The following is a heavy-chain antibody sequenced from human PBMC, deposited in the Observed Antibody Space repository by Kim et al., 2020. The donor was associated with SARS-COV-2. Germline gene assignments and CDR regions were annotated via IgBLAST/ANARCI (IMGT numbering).Heavy chain of an antibody. CDR1: GFTFSSYA. V-gene: IGHV3-23*01. CDR2: ISGSGGST. CDR3: AKEGTIFGGVLGRFAP. Sequence: GGSLRLSCAASGFTFSSYAMSWVRQAPGKGLEWVSAISGSGGSTYYADSVKGRFTISRDNSKNTLYLQMNSLRAEDTAVYYCAKEGTIFGGVLGRFAPWGQGTLVTVSS. D-gene: IGHD3-3*01. J-gene: IGHJ5*02.